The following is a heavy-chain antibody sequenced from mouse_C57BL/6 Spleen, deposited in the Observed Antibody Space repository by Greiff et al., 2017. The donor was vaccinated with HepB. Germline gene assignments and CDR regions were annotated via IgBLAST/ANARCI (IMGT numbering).Heavy chain of an antibody. J-gene: IGHJ3*01. D-gene: IGHD2-3*01. CDR2: ISSGSSTI. Sequence: EVKLMESGGGLVKPGGSLKLSCAASGFTFSDYGMHWVRQAPEKGLEWVAYISSGSSTIYYADTVKGRFTISRDNAKNTLFLQMTSLRSEDTAMYYCARSGDGYYEAWFAYWGQGTLVTVSA. V-gene: IGHV5-17*01. CDR1: GFTFSDYG. CDR3: ARSGDGYYEAWFAY.